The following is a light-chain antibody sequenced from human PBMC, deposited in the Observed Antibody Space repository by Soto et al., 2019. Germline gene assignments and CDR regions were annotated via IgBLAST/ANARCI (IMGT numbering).Light chain of an antibody. J-gene: IGLJ3*02. CDR3: TSWDDSLSCRV. CDR1: SSNIGSNY. V-gene: IGLV1-47*01. Sequence: QSVLTQPPSASGTAGQRVTISCSGSSSNIGSNYVYWYQQLPGTAPKLLIYRNNQRPSGVPDRFSGSKSGTSASLAISGLRSEDEADYYCTSWDDSLSCRVFGGGTKLTVL. CDR2: RNN.